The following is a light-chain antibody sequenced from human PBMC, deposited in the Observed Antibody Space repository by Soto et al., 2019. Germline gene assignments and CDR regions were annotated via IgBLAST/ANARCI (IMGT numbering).Light chain of an antibody. CDR2: GAS. CDR1: QSVSSY. CDR3: QQYNSCPIT. V-gene: IGKV3D-15*01. J-gene: IGKJ5*01. Sequence: PAALSLSPGTRSTLSCRASQSVSSYLAWYQQKPGQAPRLLIYGASSRATGIPARFSGSGSGTDFTLTISSLEPEDFAVYYCQQYNSCPITFGQGTRLEIK.